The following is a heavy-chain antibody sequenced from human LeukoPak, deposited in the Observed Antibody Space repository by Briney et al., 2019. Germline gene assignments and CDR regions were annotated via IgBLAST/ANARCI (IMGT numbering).Heavy chain of an antibody. Sequence: SETLSLTCTVSGGSISSYYWSWIRQPAGKGLEWIGLIYSSGSTSYNPSLKSRVTMSVDTSKKQFSLRLSSVTAADTAVYYCARTPIYYFDNSGYYNWGQGTLVTVSS. J-gene: IGHJ4*02. CDR2: IYSSGST. D-gene: IGHD3-22*01. V-gene: IGHV4-4*07. CDR3: ARTPIYYFDNSGYYN. CDR1: GGSISSYY.